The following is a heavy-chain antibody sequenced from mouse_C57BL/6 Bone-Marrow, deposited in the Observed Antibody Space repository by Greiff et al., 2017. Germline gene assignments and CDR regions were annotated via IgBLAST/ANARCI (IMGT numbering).Heavy chain of an antibody. CDR2: IDPENGAT. CDR1: GFNIKDDY. CDR3: TTTAMDY. J-gene: IGHJ4*01. V-gene: IGHV14-4*01. Sequence: VQLQQSGAELVRPGASVTLSCTASGFNIKDDYMHWVKQRPEQGLEWIGWIDPENGATEYASQFQGKATITADTSSNTAYLQLSSLTSEDTAVYYCTTTAMDYWGQGTSVTVSS.